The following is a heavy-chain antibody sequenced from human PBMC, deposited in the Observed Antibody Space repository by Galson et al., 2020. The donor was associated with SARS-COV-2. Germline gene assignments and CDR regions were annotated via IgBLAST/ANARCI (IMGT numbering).Heavy chain of an antibody. CDR2: IKEDGSEK. CDR3: ARDSVAAAGNYYHYGLDV. Sequence: TGGSLRLSCAASGFTFNSYWMSWVRQAPGKGLEWVANIKEDGSEKYYVDSVKGRLTISRDNAKNSLYLQMNSLRAEDTAVYYCARDSVAAAGNYYHYGLDVWGQGTTVTVSS. V-gene: IGHV3-7*01. J-gene: IGHJ6*02. D-gene: IGHD6-13*01. CDR1: GFTFNSYW.